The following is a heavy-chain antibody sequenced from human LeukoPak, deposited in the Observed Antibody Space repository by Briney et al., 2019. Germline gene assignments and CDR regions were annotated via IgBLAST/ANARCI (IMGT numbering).Heavy chain of an antibody. V-gene: IGHV3-21*01. CDR2: ISSSSSYI. CDR1: GFTFSSYS. D-gene: IGHD6-19*01. Sequence: GGSLRLSCAASGFTFSSYSMNWVRQAPGKGLEWVSSISSSSSYIYYADSVKGRFTISRDNAKDSLYLQMNSLRAEDTAVYYCAKQWLQYYFDYWGQGTLVTVSS. CDR3: AKQWLQYYFDY. J-gene: IGHJ4*02.